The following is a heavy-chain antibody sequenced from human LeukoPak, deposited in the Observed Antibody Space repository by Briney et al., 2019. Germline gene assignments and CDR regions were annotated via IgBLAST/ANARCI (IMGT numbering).Heavy chain of an antibody. CDR2: INHSGST. Sequence: SETLSLTCAVYGGSFSGYYWRWIRQPPGKGLEWIGEINHSGSTNYNPSLKSRVTISVDTSKNQFSLKLSSVTAADTAVYYCARDYGDYESWFDPWGQGTLVTVSS. CDR1: GGSFSGYY. D-gene: IGHD4-17*01. CDR3: ARDYGDYESWFDP. V-gene: IGHV4-34*01. J-gene: IGHJ5*02.